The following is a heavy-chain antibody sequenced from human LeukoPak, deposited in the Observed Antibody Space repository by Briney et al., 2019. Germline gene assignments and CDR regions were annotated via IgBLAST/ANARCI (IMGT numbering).Heavy chain of an antibody. D-gene: IGHD4-17*01. V-gene: IGHV1-69*05. CDR2: IIPIFGTA. J-gene: IGHJ4*02. Sequence: ASVKVSCKASGGTFSSYAISWVRQAPGQGLEWMGGIIPIFGTANYAQKFQGRVTITTDESTSTAYMELSSLRSEDTGVYYCASYGESTFDYWRQGTLVTVSS. CDR3: ASYGESTFDY. CDR1: GGTFSSYA.